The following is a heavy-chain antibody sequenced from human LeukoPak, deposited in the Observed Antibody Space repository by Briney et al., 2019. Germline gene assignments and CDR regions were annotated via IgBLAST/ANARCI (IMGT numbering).Heavy chain of an antibody. Sequence: SETLSLTRTVSGGSISSSSYYWGWIRQPPGKGLEWIGSIYYSGSTYYNPSLKSRVTISVDTSKNQFSLKLSSVTAADTAVYYCARERIRFDYWGQGTLVTVSS. CDR1: GGSISSSSYY. V-gene: IGHV4-39*07. CDR3: ARERIRFDY. D-gene: IGHD2-21*01. CDR2: IYYSGST. J-gene: IGHJ4*02.